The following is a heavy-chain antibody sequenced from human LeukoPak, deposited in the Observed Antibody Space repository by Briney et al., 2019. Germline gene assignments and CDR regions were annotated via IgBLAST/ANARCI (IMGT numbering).Heavy chain of an antibody. V-gene: IGHV1-2*02. CDR1: GYTFTGYY. CDR3: ARADFLYTGLAVATATRYTRMVTWFDP. CDR2: IHPNSGGT. Sequence: ASVKVSCKASGYTFTGYYMNWVRQAPGQGLEWMGWIHPNSGGTNYAQKFQGRVTMTRDTSISTAYLELSGLRSDDTAIYYCARADFLYTGLAVATATRYTRMVTWFDPWGQGTLVTVSS. D-gene: IGHD2-2*02. J-gene: IGHJ5*02.